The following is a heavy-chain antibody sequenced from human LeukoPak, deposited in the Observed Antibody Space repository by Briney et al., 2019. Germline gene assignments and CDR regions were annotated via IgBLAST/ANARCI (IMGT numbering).Heavy chain of an antibody. V-gene: IGHV3-15*01. J-gene: IGHJ4*02. D-gene: IGHD3-9*01. CDR1: GFTFSSYS. CDR3: TTFLRYFDWSFDY. Sequence: GGSLRLSCAASGFTFSSYSMNWVRQAPGKGLEWVGRIKSKNVGGTTDYAAPVKGRFTISRDDSKNTLYLQMNSLKTEDTAVYYCTTFLRYFDWSFDYWGQGTLVTVSS. CDR2: IKSKNVGGTT.